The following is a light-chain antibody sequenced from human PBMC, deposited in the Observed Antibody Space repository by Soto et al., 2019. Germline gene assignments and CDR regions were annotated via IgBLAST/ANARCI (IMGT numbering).Light chain of an antibody. Sequence: EVVVTQSPATLSVSPGERATLSCRASESVGRHLAWYHQKPGQAPKLLIYDAYNRATGIPPRFSGSGSGTDFTLTISSLEPEDSAVYYCQQRHMWPITFGQGTRREIK. J-gene: IGKJ5*01. V-gene: IGKV3-11*01. CDR3: QQRHMWPIT. CDR2: DAY. CDR1: ESVGRH.